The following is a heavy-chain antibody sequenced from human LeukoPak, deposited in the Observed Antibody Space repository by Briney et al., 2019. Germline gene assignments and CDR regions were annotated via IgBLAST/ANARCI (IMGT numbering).Heavy chain of an antibody. CDR3: ARGGRGSAAVVAPRSFDI. Sequence: GGSLRLSCEASGFTVSSTHMVWVRQAPGKGLEWVSVTYTGGNSYYAGSVQGRFIISRDISKNTLYLQMNDLRAEDSALYYCARGGRGSAAVVAPRSFDIWGQGTMVTVSS. J-gene: IGHJ3*02. CDR2: TYTGGNS. CDR1: GFTVSSTH. V-gene: IGHV3-53*01. D-gene: IGHD3-22*01.